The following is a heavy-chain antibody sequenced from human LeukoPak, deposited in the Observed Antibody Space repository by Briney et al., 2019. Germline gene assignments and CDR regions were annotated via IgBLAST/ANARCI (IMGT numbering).Heavy chain of an antibody. D-gene: IGHD3-3*01. V-gene: IGHV3-74*01. CDR1: GFTFSSYW. CDR2: INSDGSST. CDR3: ARVEPIRLLVDY. Sequence: PGGSLRLSCAASGFTFSSYWMHWVRQAPGKGLMWVSRINSDGSSTTYADSVKGRFTISRDNAKNTLYLQMNSLRADDTAVYYCARVEPIRLLVDYWGQGTLVTVSS. J-gene: IGHJ4*02.